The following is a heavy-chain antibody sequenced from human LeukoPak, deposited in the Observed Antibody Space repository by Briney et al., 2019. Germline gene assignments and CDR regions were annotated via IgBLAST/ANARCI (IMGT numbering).Heavy chain of an antibody. D-gene: IGHD6-13*01. CDR3: AKGVGTAAAGPGVFDY. Sequence: PGGSLRLSCAASGFTFSNYAMSWVRQGPGKGLEWVSAISGNGGTTYYADSVKGRFTISRDNSKNTLYLQMNSLRVEDTAVYYCAKGVGTAAAGPGVFDYWGQGTLVTVSS. V-gene: IGHV3-23*01. CDR1: GFTFSNYA. CDR2: ISGNGGTT. J-gene: IGHJ4*02.